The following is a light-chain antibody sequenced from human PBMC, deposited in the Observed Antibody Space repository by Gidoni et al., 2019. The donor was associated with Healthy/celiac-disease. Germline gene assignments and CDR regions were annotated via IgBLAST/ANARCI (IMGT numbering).Light chain of an antibody. CDR2: GAS. CDR1: QSVSISY. Sequence: EIVLTQSPGTLSLSPGESATLSCRASQSVSISYLAWYQQKPGQAPRLLIYGASSRATGIPDRFSGSGSGTDFTITISRLEPEDFAVYYWQQYGSSVTFGQGTKVEIK. CDR3: QQYGSSVT. J-gene: IGKJ1*01. V-gene: IGKV3-20*01.